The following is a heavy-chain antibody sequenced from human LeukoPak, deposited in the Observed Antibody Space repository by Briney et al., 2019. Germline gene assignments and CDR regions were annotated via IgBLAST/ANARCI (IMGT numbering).Heavy chain of an antibody. V-gene: IGHV3-23*01. D-gene: IGHD3-16*01. J-gene: IGHJ4*02. CDR2: ISGSGVNK. CDR1: GFTFSTYA. CDR3: AKKWGAYFDY. Sequence: GGSLRLSCAASGFTFSTYAMSWVRQAPGKGLEWVSGISGSGVNKYYADSVKGRFTISRDNSKNTLYLEMNSLRAEDTAVYYCAKKWGAYFDYWGQGTLVTVSS.